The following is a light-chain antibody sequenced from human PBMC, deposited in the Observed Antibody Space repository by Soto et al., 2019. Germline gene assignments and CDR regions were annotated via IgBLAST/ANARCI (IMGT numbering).Light chain of an antibody. Sequence: QSVLTQPPSVSGAPGQRVTISCTGSSSNIGANYDVHWYQHLPGTAPKLLISGDSNRPSGVPDRFSGSKSVTSASLGITGLQAEDEADYYCQSYDSSLRGWVFGGGTKVTVL. J-gene: IGLJ3*02. CDR3: QSYDSSLRGWV. CDR2: GDS. V-gene: IGLV1-40*01. CDR1: SSNIGANYD.